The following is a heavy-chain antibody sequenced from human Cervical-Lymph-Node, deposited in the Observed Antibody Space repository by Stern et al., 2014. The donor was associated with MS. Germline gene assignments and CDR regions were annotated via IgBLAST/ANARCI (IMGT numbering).Heavy chain of an antibody. J-gene: IGHJ4*02. CDR3: SRDADGYSLVFDY. CDR1: GGSISSGDYY. CDR2: IHYSGTT. Sequence: QVQLQESGPGLVKPSQTLSLTCAVSGGSISSGDYYWSWIRQSPGKGLEWIGYIHYSGTTYYNPSLKSRVTISLDPSKHQFSLNLSSVTAADTAVYYCSRDADGYSLVFDYWGQGTLVTVSS. V-gene: IGHV4-30-4*01. D-gene: IGHD5-24*01.